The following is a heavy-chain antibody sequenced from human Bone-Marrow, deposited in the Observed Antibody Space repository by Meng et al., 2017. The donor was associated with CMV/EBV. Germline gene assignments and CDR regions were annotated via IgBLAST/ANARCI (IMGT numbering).Heavy chain of an antibody. V-gene: IGHV1-69*10. D-gene: IGHD5-24*01. CDR3: ARDGIDGYNPDRLFYFDA. CDR1: GGTFNSYA. CDR2: IIPILGIT. Sequence: GGSLRLSCAASGGTFNSYAISWVRQAPGQGLEWLGGIIPILGITTYAQNFQGRVTITADRSTSTAYLELTGLRSEDTAVYYCARDGIDGYNPDRLFYFDAWGQGTLVTVSS. J-gene: IGHJ4*02.